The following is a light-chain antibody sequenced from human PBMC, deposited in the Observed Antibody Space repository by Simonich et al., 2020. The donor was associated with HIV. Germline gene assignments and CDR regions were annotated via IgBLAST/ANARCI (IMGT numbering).Light chain of an antibody. CDR1: QGISSY. CDR3: QQYYSTPFT. V-gene: IGKV1-NL1*01. J-gene: IGKJ3*01. CDR2: AAS. Sequence: IQLPQFPSFLSASVGDRVTITCRASQGISSYLAWYQQKPGKAPKLLLYAASRLESGVPSRFSGSGSGTDYTLTISSLQPEDFATYYCQQYYSTPFTFGPGTKVDIK.